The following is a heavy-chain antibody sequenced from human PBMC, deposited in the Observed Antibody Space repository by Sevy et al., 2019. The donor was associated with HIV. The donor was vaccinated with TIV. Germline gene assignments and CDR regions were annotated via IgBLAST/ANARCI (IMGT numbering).Heavy chain of an antibody. Sequence: GGSLRLSCAASGFTFSDYWMSWVRQAPGKGLEWVANIKQNGSQKYFVDSVKGRFTISRDNAKNSLYLQMDNLRAEDTAVYYCARKVGDMWAQGTMVTVSS. CDR3: ARKVGDM. V-gene: IGHV3-7*01. J-gene: IGHJ3*01. CDR1: GFTFSDYW. CDR2: IKQNGSQK. D-gene: IGHD1-26*01.